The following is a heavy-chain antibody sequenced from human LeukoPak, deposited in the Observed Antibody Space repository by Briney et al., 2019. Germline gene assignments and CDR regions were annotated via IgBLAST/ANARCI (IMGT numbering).Heavy chain of an antibody. V-gene: IGHV3-15*01. CDR1: GFTFSNAW. Sequence: GGSLRLSCAAPGFTFSNAWMSWVRQAPGKGREWVGRIKSKTDGGTTDYAAPVKGRFTISRDESKNTLYLQMNSLKTEDTAVYYCTTERERGTDYWGQGTLVTVSS. CDR3: TTERERGTDY. J-gene: IGHJ4*02. CDR2: IKSKTDGGTT. D-gene: IGHD1-1*01.